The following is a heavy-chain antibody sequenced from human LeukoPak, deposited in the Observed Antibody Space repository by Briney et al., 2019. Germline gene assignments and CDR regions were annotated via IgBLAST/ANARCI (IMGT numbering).Heavy chain of an antibody. Sequence: PGGSLRLSCAASGFTVSNNYMSWVRQAPGKGLEWVSAISGSGGSTYYADSVKGRFTISRDSSKNTLYLQMNSLRAEDTAVYYCAKDRASSSRLYDALDIWGQGTMVTVSS. CDR3: AKDRASSSRLYDALDI. D-gene: IGHD6-13*01. CDR1: GFTVSNNY. CDR2: ISGSGGST. J-gene: IGHJ3*02. V-gene: IGHV3-23*01.